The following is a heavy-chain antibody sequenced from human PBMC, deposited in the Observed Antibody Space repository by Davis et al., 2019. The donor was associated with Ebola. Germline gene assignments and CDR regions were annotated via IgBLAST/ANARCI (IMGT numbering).Heavy chain of an antibody. CDR3: AKEMATLFDY. J-gene: IGHJ4*02. Sequence: LRLSCAVSGGSISSGGYSWSWIRQPPGKGLEWIGYIYHSGSTYYNPSLKSRVTISVDRSKNQFSLKLSSVTAADTAVYYCAKEMATLFDYWGQGTLVTVSS. D-gene: IGHD5-24*01. CDR2: IYHSGST. CDR1: GGSISSGGYS. V-gene: IGHV4-30-2*01.